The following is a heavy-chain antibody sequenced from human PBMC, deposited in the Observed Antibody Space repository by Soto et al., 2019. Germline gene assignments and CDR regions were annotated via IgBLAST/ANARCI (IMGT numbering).Heavy chain of an antibody. V-gene: IGHV3-21*01. CDR1: GFTFSGHN. CDR3: ARFMGYDGSGYAFFDS. J-gene: IGHJ4*02. CDR2: VSSSSSYI. D-gene: IGHD3-10*01. Sequence: EVQLVESGGGLVKPGGSLRLSCAASGFTFSGHNVNWVRQAPGKGLEWVSSVSSSSSYIYYADSVKGRFTVSRDNAEKSLYLQMNSLRAEDTAIYYCARFMGYDGSGYAFFDSWGQGSLVTVSS.